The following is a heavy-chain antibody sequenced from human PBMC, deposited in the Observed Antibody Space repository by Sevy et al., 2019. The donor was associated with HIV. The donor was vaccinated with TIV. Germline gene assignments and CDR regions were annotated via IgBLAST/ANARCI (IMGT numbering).Heavy chain of an antibody. CDR1: GYTLTQFS. Sequence: ASVKVSCKVSGYTLTQFSMHWARQAPGIGLEWMATFDPEDDETIYAQRLQGRVTMTEDTSTDTAYMELSSLRSDDTAVYYCAVTKDYYDSSGYPFDYWGQGSLVTVSS. CDR3: AVTKDYYDSSGYPFDY. J-gene: IGHJ4*02. D-gene: IGHD3-22*01. V-gene: IGHV1-24*01. CDR2: FDPEDDET.